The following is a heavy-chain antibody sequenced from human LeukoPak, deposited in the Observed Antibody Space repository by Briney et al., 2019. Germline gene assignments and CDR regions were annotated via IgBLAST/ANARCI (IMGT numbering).Heavy chain of an antibody. Sequence: GGSLRLSCAASGFTFSSYWMSWVRQAPGKGLEWVANIKQDGSEKYYVDSVKGRFTISRDNAKNSLYLQMNSLRAEDTAVYYCARVSRSSSWFFDYWGQGTQVTVSS. CDR2: IKQDGSEK. CDR3: ARVSRSSSWFFDY. CDR1: GFTFSSYW. J-gene: IGHJ4*02. V-gene: IGHV3-7*01. D-gene: IGHD6-13*01.